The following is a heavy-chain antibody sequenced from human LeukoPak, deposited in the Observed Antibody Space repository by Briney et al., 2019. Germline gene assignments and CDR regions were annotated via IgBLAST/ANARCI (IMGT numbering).Heavy chain of an antibody. J-gene: IGHJ3*02. CDR3: ARGAGSYSSSRDAFDI. Sequence: ASVKVSCKASGYTFTSYYMHWVRQAPGQGLEWMGIINPSGGSTSYAQKFQGRVTMTRDTSTSTVYMELSSLRPEDTAVYYCARGAGSYSSSRDAFDIWGQGTMVTVSS. D-gene: IGHD6-13*01. CDR2: INPSGGST. CDR1: GYTFTSYY. V-gene: IGHV1-46*01.